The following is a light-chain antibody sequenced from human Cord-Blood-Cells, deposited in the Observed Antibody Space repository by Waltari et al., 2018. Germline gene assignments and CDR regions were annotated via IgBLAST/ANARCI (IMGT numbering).Light chain of an antibody. CDR1: KSISSY. Sequence: DIEITKSPSSLSASVGARVTITCRASKSISSYLIWYQQKPGKATKLLIYASTILQSGVPSRFSGSESGTDFTLTISSLQPEDFATYYCQQSYSTPTFGGGTKVEIK. V-gene: IGKV1-39*01. CDR3: QQSYSTPT. CDR2: AST. J-gene: IGKJ4*01.